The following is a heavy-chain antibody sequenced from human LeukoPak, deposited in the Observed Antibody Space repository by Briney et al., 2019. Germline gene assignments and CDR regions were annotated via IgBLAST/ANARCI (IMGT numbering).Heavy chain of an antibody. CDR1: GFTFDDYA. V-gene: IGHV3-9*01. CDR2: ISWNSGSI. CDR3: AKDGCSGGSCPRYGMDV. J-gene: IGHJ6*02. D-gene: IGHD2-15*01. Sequence: GGSLRLSCAASGFTFDDYAMHWVRQAPGKGLEWVSGISWNSGSIGYADSVKGRFTISRDNAKNSLYLQMNSLRAEDTALYYCAKDGCSGGSCPRYGMDVWGQGTTVTVSS.